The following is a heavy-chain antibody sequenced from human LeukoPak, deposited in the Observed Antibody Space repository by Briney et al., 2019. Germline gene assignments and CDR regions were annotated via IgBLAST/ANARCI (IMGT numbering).Heavy chain of an antibody. Sequence: PGGSLGLSCEASGFTFSSYEMSWVRQAPGKGLEWVSGLNENGMKTDYADSVKGRFIISRDNSRNTLYLQMSSLKVEDTAVYYCAKLPTVYGVADSFDMWGQGITVTVSS. CDR1: GFTFSSYE. J-gene: IGHJ3*02. V-gene: IGHV3-23*01. CDR3: AKLPTVYGVADSFDM. D-gene: IGHD2-8*01. CDR2: LNENGMKT.